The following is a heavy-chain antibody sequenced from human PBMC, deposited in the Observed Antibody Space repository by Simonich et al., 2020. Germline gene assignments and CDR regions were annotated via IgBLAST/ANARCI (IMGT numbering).Heavy chain of an antibody. Sequence: SSYSMNWVRQAPGKGLEWVSYISSSSSTIYYADFVKSRLTNSRDNAKKSLYLNMNNLRAEDTAVYYCARAMDYYDSSGYYFDYWGQGTLVTVSS. J-gene: IGHJ4*02. V-gene: IGHV3-48*01. CDR3: ARAMDYYDSSGYYFDY. CDR2: ISSSSSTI. CDR1: SSYS. D-gene: IGHD3-22*01.